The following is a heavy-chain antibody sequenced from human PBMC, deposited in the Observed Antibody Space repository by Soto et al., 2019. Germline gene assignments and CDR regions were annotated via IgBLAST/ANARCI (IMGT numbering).Heavy chain of an antibody. Sequence: QLQLRESGPGLERPSDTLSLSCSVSGDSIDSHGAHWSWIRQSPGQGLEWIGTVAYTGTTYYPPPLGSRITSSADKSRNQLSLKLPTVNAAATAVYYCARHRACNTACDLDHWGQGTLVTVSS. V-gene: IGHV4-39*01. CDR3: ARHRACNTACDLDH. CDR1: GDSIDSHGAH. CDR2: VAYTGTT. D-gene: IGHD2-21*01. J-gene: IGHJ4*02.